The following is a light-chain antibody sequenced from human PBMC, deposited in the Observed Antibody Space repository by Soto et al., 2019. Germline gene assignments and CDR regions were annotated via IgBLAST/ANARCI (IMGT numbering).Light chain of an antibody. J-gene: IGKJ4*01. CDR2: GAS. Sequence: EIVLTQSPGTLSLSPGERATLSCRASQSVSSSYLAWYQQKPGQAPRLLSYGASSRATGIPDRFSGSGSGTDFTLTISRLEPEDFAMYYCQQYGSSPPVTFGGGTKVEIK. CDR3: QQYGSSPPVT. V-gene: IGKV3-20*01. CDR1: QSVSSSY.